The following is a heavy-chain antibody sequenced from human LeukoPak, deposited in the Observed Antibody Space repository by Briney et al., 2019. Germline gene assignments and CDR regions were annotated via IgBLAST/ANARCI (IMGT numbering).Heavy chain of an antibody. CDR1: GGSISSYY. J-gene: IGHJ6*02. CDR3: ARGPGVVRGVISSLGGYYGMDV. D-gene: IGHD3-10*01. CDR2: IYTSGST. V-gene: IGHV4-4*07. Sequence: SETLSLTCTVSGGSISSYYWSWIRQPAGKGLEWIGRIYTSGSTNYNPSLKSRVTMSVDTSKNQFSLKLSSVTAADTAMYYCARGPGVVRGVISSLGGYYGMDVWGQGTTVTVSS.